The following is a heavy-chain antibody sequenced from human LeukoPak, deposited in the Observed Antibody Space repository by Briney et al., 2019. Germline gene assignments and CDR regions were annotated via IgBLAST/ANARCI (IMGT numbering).Heavy chain of an antibody. D-gene: IGHD3-10*01. CDR1: GGSISSGDYY. J-gene: IGHJ4*02. CDR3: IAGFGHYYFDY. V-gene: IGHV4-30-4*01. CDR2: IYYSGST. Sequence: SETLSLTCTVSGGSISSGDYYWSWIRQPPGKGLEWIGYIYYSGSTYYNPSLKSRVTISVDTSKNQFSLKLSSVTAADTAVYYCIAGFGHYYFDYWGQGTLVTVPS.